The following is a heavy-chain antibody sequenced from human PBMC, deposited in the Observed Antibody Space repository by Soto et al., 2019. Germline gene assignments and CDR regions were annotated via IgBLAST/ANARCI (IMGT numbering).Heavy chain of an antibody. J-gene: IGHJ4*02. CDR3: ARGGIRYDILTGPFGY. V-gene: IGHV1-69*01. Sequence: QVQLVQSGAEVKKPGSSVKVSCKASGGTFSSYAISWVRQAPGQGLERMGGIIPIFGTANYAQKFQGRVTITADESTSTAYMELSSLRSEDTAVYYCARGGIRYDILTGPFGYWGQGTLVTVSS. CDR1: GGTFSSYA. D-gene: IGHD3-9*01. CDR2: IIPIFGTA.